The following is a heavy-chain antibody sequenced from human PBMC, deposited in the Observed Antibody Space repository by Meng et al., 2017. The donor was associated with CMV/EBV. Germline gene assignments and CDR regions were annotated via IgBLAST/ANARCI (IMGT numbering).Heavy chain of an antibody. CDR1: GGSFSGYY. CDR3: ASSLTYPDY. V-gene: IGHV4-34*01. Sequence: QGQLQQWGAGLLKPSETLSPTRAVYGGSFSGYYWSWIRQPPGKGLEWIGEINHSGSTNYNPSLKSRVTISVDTSKNQFSLKRSSVTAADTAVYYCASSLTYPDYWGQGTLVTVSS. J-gene: IGHJ4*02. CDR2: INHSGST. D-gene: IGHD2-15*01.